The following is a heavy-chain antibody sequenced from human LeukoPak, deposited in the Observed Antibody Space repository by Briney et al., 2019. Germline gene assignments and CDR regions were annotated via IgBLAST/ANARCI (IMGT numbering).Heavy chain of an antibody. J-gene: IGHJ4*02. D-gene: IGHD6-13*01. CDR3: ARPPHIAAAGQD. CDR2: IKRDGSEK. CDR1: GFTFSSYW. Sequence: GGSLRLSCAASGFTFSSYWMTWVRQAPGKGLEWVANIKRDGSEKYDMDSVKGRFTISSDNAKNALYLQMNSLRVDDTAVYYCARPPHIAAAGQDWGQGTLVTVSS. V-gene: IGHV3-7*01.